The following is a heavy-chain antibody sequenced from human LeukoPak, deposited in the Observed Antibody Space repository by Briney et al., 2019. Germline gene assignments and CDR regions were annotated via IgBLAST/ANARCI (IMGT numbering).Heavy chain of an antibody. D-gene: IGHD6-13*01. J-gene: IGHJ4*02. Sequence: GGSLRLSCEASGFTFSSYWMSWVRQAPGKGLEWVANIKQDGSEKYYVDSVKGRFTISRDNAKNSLYLQMNSLRAEDTAVYYCARGAASDYWGQGTLVTVSS. CDR1: GFTFSSYW. V-gene: IGHV3-7*03. CDR3: ARGAASDY. CDR2: IKQDGSEK.